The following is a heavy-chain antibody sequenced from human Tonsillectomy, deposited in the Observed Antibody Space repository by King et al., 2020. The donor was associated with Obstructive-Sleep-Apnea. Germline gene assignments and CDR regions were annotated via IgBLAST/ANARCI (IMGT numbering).Heavy chain of an antibody. CDR2: ISWNSGTI. V-gene: IGHV3-9*01. D-gene: IGHD3-10*01. Sequence: QLVQSGGGLVQPGRSLRLSCAASGFTFDDYAMHWVRQAPGKGLEWVSGISWNSGTIGYADSVKGRVTISRDNAKNSLYLQMNSLRAEDTALYYCAKDRAPLYGSGSYGLDPWGQGTLVTVSS. CDR1: GFTFDDYA. CDR3: AKDRAPLYGSGSYGLDP. J-gene: IGHJ5*02.